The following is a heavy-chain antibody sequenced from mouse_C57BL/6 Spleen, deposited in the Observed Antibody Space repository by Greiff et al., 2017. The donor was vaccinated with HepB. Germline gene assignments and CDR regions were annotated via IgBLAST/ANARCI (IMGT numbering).Heavy chain of an antibody. CDR1: GFTFSSYG. CDR2: ISSGGSYT. J-gene: IGHJ3*01. Sequence: VQLKESGGDLVKPGGSLKLSCAASGFTFSSYGMSWVRQTPDKRLEWVATISSGGSYTYYPDSVKGRFTISRDNAKNTLYLQMSSLKSEDTAMYYCARMRGYDGVFAYWGQGTLVTVSA. V-gene: IGHV5-6*01. CDR3: ARMRGYDGVFAY. D-gene: IGHD2-2*01.